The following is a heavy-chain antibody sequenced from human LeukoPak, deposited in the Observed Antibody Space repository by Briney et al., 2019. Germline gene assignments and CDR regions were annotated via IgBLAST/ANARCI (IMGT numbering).Heavy chain of an antibody. J-gene: IGHJ4*02. CDR2: IYHSGDT. V-gene: IGHV4-34*01. Sequence: PSETLSLTCAVYGGSFSGYYWGWIRQPPGKGLERIGSIYHSGDTYYNPSLKSRVTISVDTSKNQFSLKLDSVTAADTAVYYCAKGTSSGWYYFDYWGQGTLVTVSS. D-gene: IGHD6-19*01. CDR1: GGSFSGYY. CDR3: AKGTSSGWYYFDY.